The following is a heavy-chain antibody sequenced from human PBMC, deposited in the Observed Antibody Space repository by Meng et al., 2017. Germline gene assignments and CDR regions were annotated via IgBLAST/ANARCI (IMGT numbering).Heavy chain of an antibody. CDR3: ARGQNWNYFGFFDY. CDR1: GFTFSSYA. J-gene: IGHJ4*02. V-gene: IGHV3-30*01. D-gene: IGHD1-7*01. CDR2: ISYDGSNK. Sequence: QVQLVEAGGGVVQPGRSLRLSCAASGFTFSSYAMHWVRQAPGKGLEWVAVISYDGSNKYYADSVKGRFTTSRDNCKNTLYLQMNSLRAEDTAVYYCARGQNWNYFGFFDYWGQGTLVTVSS.